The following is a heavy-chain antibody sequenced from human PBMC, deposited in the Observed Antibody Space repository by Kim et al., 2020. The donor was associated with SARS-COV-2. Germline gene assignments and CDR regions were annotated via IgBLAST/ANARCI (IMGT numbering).Heavy chain of an antibody. Sequence: GGSLRLSCAASGFIITDYAMAWVRQAPGKGLEWVSSISWNSGNIDYADSVKGRFTISRDNAKNSLYLQMNSLKAEDTALYYCAKGDLETSRVGATTVCAFDIWGQGTMVTVSS. CDR3: AKGDLETSRVGATTVCAFDI. V-gene: IGHV3-9*01. CDR2: ISWNSGNI. CDR1: GFIITDYA. D-gene: IGHD1-26*01. J-gene: IGHJ3*02.